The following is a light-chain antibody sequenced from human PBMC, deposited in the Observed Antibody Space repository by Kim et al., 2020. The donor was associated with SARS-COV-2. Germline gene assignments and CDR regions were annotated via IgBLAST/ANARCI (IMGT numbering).Light chain of an antibody. CDR2: QDT. V-gene: IGLV3-1*01. CDR3: QAWDSTTTV. CDR1: RLGNKY. Sequence: SVSPGQTGSITCSGDRLGNKYVCWYQQKPGQSPVVVIYQDTQRPSGIPERFSGSNSGNTATLTISGTQAMDEADYYCQAWDSTTTVFGGGTQLTVL. J-gene: IGLJ2*01.